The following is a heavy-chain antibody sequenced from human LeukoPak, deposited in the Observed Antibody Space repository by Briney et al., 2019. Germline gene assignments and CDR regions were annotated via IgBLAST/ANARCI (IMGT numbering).Heavy chain of an antibody. J-gene: IGHJ4*02. CDR3: ARGLGYDYVWGSYRYPKDPFDY. Sequence: KPSETLSLTCAVYGGSFSGYYWSWIRQPPGKGLEWIGEINHSGSTNYNPSLKSRVTISVDTSKNQFSLKLSSVTAADTAVYYCARGLGYDYVWGSYRYPKDPFDYWGQGTLVTVPS. CDR2: INHSGST. V-gene: IGHV4-34*01. D-gene: IGHD3-16*02. CDR1: GGSFSGYY.